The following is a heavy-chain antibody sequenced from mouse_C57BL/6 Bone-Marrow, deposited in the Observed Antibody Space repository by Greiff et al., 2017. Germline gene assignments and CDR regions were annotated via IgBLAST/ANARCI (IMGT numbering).Heavy chain of an antibody. J-gene: IGHJ3*01. CDR2: INPYNGGT. D-gene: IGHD2-5*01. CDR1: GYTFTDYY. V-gene: IGHV1-19*01. CDR3: ARNPLYYSNYAY. Sequence: VQLQQSGPVLVKPGASVKMSCKASGYTFTDYYMNWVKQSHGKSLEWIGVINPYNGGTSYNQKFKGKATLTVDKSSSTAYMELNSLTSEDSAVYYCARNPLYYSNYAYWGQGTLVTVSA.